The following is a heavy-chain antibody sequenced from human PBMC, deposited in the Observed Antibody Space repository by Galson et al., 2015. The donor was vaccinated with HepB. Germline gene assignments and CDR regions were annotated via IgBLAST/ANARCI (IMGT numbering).Heavy chain of an antibody. V-gene: IGHV3-23*01. CDR1: GFTFSSYA. CDR2: ISGSGGST. J-gene: IGHJ4*02. D-gene: IGHD5-24*01. Sequence: CAASGFTFSSYAMSWVRQAPGKGLEWVSAISGSGGSTYYADSVKGRFTISRDNSKNTLYLQMNSLRAEDTAVYYCAKDGREGWLQFLDYWGQGTLVTVSS. CDR3: AKDGREGWLQFLDY.